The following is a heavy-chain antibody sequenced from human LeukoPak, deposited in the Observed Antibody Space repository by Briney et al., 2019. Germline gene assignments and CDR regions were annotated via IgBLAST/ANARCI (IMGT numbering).Heavy chain of an antibody. CDR1: GFTFSSYA. J-gene: IGHJ4*02. Sequence: PGRSLRLSCAASGFTFSSYAMHWARQAPGKGLEWVSAISGSGGSTYYADSVKGRFTISRDNSKNTLYLQMNSLRAEDTAVYYCAKDRVATITCAVYWGQGTLVTVSS. D-gene: IGHD5-12*01. CDR3: AKDRVATITCAVY. CDR2: ISGSGGST. V-gene: IGHV3-23*01.